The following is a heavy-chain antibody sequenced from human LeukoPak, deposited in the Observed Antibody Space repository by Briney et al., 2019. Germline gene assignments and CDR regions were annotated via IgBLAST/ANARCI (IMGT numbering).Heavy chain of an antibody. CDR3: AILFCGGDCFVDY. J-gene: IGHJ4*02. Sequence: SVKVSCKASGYTFTSYGISWVRQAPGQGLEWMGGIIPIFGTANYAQKFQGRVTITADESTSTAYMELSSLRSEDTAVYYCAILFCGGDCFVDYWGQGTLVTVSS. V-gene: IGHV1-69*13. D-gene: IGHD2-21*02. CDR2: IIPIFGTA. CDR1: GYTFTSYG.